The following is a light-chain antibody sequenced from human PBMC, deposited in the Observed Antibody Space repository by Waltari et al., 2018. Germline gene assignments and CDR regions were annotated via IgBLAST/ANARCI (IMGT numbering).Light chain of an antibody. CDR2: GTS. Sequence: SCRATQTVTSNSLIWYQKKVGQAPRLIIYGTSSRATAIPDRFSGSGSGTDFTLTISRLKPEDFAVYYCQQYDGEVLTFGGGTKVEI. V-gene: IGKV3-20*01. CDR3: QQYDGEVLT. CDR1: QTVTSNS. J-gene: IGKJ4*01.